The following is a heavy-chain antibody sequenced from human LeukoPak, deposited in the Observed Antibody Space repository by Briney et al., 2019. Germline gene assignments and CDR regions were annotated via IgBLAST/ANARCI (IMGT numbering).Heavy chain of an antibody. Sequence: PGGSLRLSCAASGFSFSTSSMSWVRQTPGNGLEWILYIRGSSTTIYYADSVKGRFTISRDNARNSLYLQMNDLRAEDTGVYFCARDARSHCGTDACYGPYFDYWGQGSLVTVSS. J-gene: IGHJ4*02. CDR2: IRGSSTTI. V-gene: IGHV3-48*01. CDR3: ARDARSHCGTDACYGPYFDY. CDR1: GFSFSTSS. D-gene: IGHD2-2*01.